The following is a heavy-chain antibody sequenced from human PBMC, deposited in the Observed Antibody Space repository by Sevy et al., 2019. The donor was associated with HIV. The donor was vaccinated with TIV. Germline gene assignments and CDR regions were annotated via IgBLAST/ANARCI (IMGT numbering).Heavy chain of an antibody. Sequence: GESLKISCAASGFAFSSYSMNWVRQAPGKGLEWVSSISSSSSYIYYADSVKGRFTISRDNAKNSLYLQMNSLRAEDTAVYYCAREGYYYDSSGYYYGRCFDYWGQGTLVTVSS. J-gene: IGHJ4*02. CDR1: GFAFSSYS. CDR3: AREGYYYDSSGYYYGRCFDY. CDR2: ISSSSSYI. V-gene: IGHV3-21*01. D-gene: IGHD3-22*01.